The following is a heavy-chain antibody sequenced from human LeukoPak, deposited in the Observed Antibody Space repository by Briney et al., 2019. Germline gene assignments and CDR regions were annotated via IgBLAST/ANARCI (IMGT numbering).Heavy chain of an antibody. D-gene: IGHD1-26*01. V-gene: IGHV3-74*01. CDR3: ARGATYAYYQDH. CDR2: IKYDASST. CDR1: GFTFSSHW. J-gene: IGHJ4*02. Sequence: GGSLRLSCADSGFTFSSHWMHWVRQAPGKGLAWVSHIKYDASSTSYADSVKGRFTISRDNAKNTLYLQMNSLRAEDTAVYYCARGATYAYYQDHWGQGTLITVSS.